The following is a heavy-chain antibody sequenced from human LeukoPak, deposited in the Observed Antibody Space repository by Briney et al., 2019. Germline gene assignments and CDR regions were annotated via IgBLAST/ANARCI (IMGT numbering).Heavy chain of an antibody. J-gene: IGHJ6*04. CDR3: ARVWSGYTHGLELDV. D-gene: IGHD5-18*01. V-gene: IGHV4-38-2*01. CDR1: GYSISSGYY. Sequence: KPSETLSLTCAVSGYSISSGYYWGWIRQPPGKGLEWIGSIYHSGSTYYNPSLKSRVTISVDTSKNQFSLKLSSVTAADTAVYYCARVWSGYTHGLELDVWGKGMSVTVSS. CDR2: IYHSGST.